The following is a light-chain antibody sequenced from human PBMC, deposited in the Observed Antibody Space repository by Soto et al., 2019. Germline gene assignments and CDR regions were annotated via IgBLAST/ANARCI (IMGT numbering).Light chain of an antibody. Sequence: EFVLTQSPGTLALSPGERATLSCRASQTVRNNYLAWYQQKPGQAPRLLIYDASSRATGIPDRFSGGGSGTDFTLTIGGLQPDDFATYYCQHYNAFPWPFGQGTKVDIK. CDR3: QHYNAFPWP. CDR2: DAS. CDR1: QTVRNNY. V-gene: IGKV3-20*01. J-gene: IGKJ1*01.